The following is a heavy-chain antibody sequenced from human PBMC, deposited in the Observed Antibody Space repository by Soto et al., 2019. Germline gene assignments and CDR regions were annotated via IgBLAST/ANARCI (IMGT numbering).Heavy chain of an antibody. CDR1: GGTFSTSS. V-gene: IGHV1-69*01. J-gene: IGHJ4*02. D-gene: IGHD2-15*01. CDR3: ARDVVRSTAGDS. Sequence: QLQLVQSGTEVKEPGSSVKVSCKASGGTFSTSSLGWVRQGPGQGLEWMGGIIPIFTRTNFAQKFQGRVTFSADESTRTTYMELRSLTSEDTAIYYCARDVVRSTAGDSWGQGTLVTVSS. CDR2: IIPIFTRT.